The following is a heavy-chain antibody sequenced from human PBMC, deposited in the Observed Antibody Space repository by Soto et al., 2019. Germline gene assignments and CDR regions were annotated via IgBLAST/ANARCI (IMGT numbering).Heavy chain of an antibody. Sequence: ASVKVSGKVSGYAFTSYYMHWVRQAPGQGLEWMGIINPSGGSTSYAQKFQGRVTMTRDTSTSTVYMELSSLRSEDTAVYYCARDWGYCSSTRCYTDWFDPWGHGTLLTVXS. CDR3: ARDWGYCSSTRCYTDWFDP. CDR1: GYAFTSYY. J-gene: IGHJ5*02. D-gene: IGHD2-2*02. CDR2: INPSGGST. V-gene: IGHV1-46*01.